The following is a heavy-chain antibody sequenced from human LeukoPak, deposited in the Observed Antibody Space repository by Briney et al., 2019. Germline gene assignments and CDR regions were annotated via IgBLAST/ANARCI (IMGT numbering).Heavy chain of an antibody. D-gene: IGHD6-13*01. J-gene: IGHJ4*02. CDR2: IISSISYI. V-gene: IGHV3-21*01. Sequence: KPGGSLRLSCAASGFTFSSYSMNWVRQAPGKGLEWVSSIISSISYIYYADSVKGRFTISRDKAKNSLYLQMNSLRAEDTAVYYCASKERKAAAANGSYWGQGTLVTVSS. CDR1: GFTFSSYS. CDR3: ASKERKAAAANGSY.